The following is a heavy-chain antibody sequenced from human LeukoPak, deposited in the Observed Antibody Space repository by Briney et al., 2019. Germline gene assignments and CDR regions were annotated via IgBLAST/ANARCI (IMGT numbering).Heavy chain of an antibody. Sequence: ASVKVSCKASGYIFTNYYMHWVRQAPGQGLEWMGTINPSGGSTTYAQKFQGRVTMTRDTSTSTVYMGLSSLRSEDTAVYYCARDHGSAYYRAPRHWGQGTLVTVSS. J-gene: IGHJ4*02. V-gene: IGHV1-46*01. CDR1: GYIFTNYY. D-gene: IGHD3-10*01. CDR2: INPSGGST. CDR3: ARDHGSAYYRAPRH.